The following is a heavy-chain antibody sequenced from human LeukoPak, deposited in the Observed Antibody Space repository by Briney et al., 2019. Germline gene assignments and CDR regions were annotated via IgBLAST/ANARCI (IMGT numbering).Heavy chain of an antibody. CDR3: ARDHYIGSPSWFDP. D-gene: IGHD1-26*01. V-gene: IGHV1-69*04. J-gene: IGHJ5*02. Sequence: SVKVSCKASGDTFNSYAISWVRQAPGQGLEWMGRIIPSFDVGNYAQRFQGRVTITADKSTNTSYMELSSLRSEDTAVYYCARDHYIGSPSWFDPWGQGTLVTVSS. CDR1: GDTFNSYA. CDR2: IIPSFDVG.